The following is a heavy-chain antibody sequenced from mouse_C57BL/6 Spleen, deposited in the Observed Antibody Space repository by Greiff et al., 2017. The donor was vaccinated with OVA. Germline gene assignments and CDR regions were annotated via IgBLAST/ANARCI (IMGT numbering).Heavy chain of an antibody. J-gene: IGHJ3*01. CDR2: ISYDGSN. V-gene: IGHV3-6*01. Sequence: VQLKQSGPGLVKPSQSLSLTCSVTGYSITSGYYWNWIRQFPGNKLEWMGYISYDGSNNYNPSLKNRISITRDTSKNQFFLKLNSVTTEDTATYYCAKRDGLSRFAYWGQGTLVTVSA. D-gene: IGHD2-3*01. CDR1: GYSITSGYY. CDR3: AKRDGLSRFAY.